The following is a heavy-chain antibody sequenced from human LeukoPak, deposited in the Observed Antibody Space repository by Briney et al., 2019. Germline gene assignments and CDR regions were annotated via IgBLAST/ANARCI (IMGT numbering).Heavy chain of an antibody. J-gene: IGHJ5*02. CDR2: IYYSGTT. CDR1: GGSISSYY. V-gene: IGHV4-59*08. D-gene: IGHD2-21*02. CDR3: ARHGDLLSPFQT. Sequence: SETLSLTCTVSGGSISSYYWSWIRQPPGKGLEWIGYIYYSGTTDYNPSLKSRVTISVDTSKNQISLKLNSVTAADTAMYYCARHGDLLSPFQTWGQGTLVTVSS.